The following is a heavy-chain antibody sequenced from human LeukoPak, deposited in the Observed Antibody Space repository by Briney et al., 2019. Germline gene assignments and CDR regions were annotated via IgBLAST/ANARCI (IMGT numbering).Heavy chain of an antibody. CDR1: GFNFNNYA. D-gene: IGHD6-19*01. Sequence: GGTLRLSCAASGFNFNNYAMSWVRQAPVKGLEWVSIISGSGGSTYYADSVKGRFTISRDNSKNTLYLQMNSLRAEDTAVYYCAVCHWHSSGCRNDYWGQGTLVTVSS. CDR3: AVCHWHSSGCRNDY. J-gene: IGHJ4*02. V-gene: IGHV3-23*01. CDR2: ISGSGGST.